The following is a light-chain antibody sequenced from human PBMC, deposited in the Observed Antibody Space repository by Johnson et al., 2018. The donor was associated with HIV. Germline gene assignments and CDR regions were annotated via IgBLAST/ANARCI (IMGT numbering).Light chain of an antibody. CDR1: SSNIGNNY. CDR2: ENT. CDR3: GTWDSSLSADV. V-gene: IGLV1-51*02. Sequence: QSVLTQPPSVSAAPGQKVTISCSGSSSNIGNNYVSWYQQLPGTAPKLLIYENTKRPSGIPDRFSGSKSGTSATLGITGLQTGDEAYYYCGTWDSSLSADVFGTGTKVTV. J-gene: IGLJ1*01.